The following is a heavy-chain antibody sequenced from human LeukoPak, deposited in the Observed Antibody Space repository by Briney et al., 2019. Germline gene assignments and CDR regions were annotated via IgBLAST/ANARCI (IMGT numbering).Heavy chain of an antibody. CDR1: GFTFSHYW. CDR3: AKGPIAAAGEYFQH. V-gene: IGHV3-74*01. Sequence: PGGSLRLSCAASGFTFSHYWMPWVRQAPAKGLVWVSHINNDGSSTTYADSVKGRFTISRDNAKNTLYLQMNSLRAEDTAVYYCAKGPIAAAGEYFQHWGQGTLVTVSS. CDR2: INNDGSST. J-gene: IGHJ1*01. D-gene: IGHD6-13*01.